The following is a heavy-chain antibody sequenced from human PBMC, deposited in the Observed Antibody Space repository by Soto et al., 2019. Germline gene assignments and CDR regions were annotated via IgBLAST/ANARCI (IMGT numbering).Heavy chain of an antibody. D-gene: IGHD5-12*01. J-gene: IGHJ6*02. Sequence: GGSLRLSCAASGFTFSSYAMSWVRQAPGKGLEWVSAISGSGGSTYYADSVKGRFTISRDNSKNTLYLQMNSLRAEDTAVYYCAKTGGGYSGYDGPMDVWRQGTTVTVSS. V-gene: IGHV3-23*01. CDR1: GFTFSSYA. CDR2: ISGSGGST. CDR3: AKTGGGYSGYDGPMDV.